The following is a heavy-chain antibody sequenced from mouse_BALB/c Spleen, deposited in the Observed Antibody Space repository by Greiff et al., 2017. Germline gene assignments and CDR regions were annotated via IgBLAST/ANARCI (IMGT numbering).Heavy chain of an antibody. V-gene: IGHV5-4*02. Sequence: EVKLMESGGGLVKPGGSLKLSCAASGFTFSDYYMYWVRQTPEKRLEWVATISDGGSYTYYPDSVKGRFTISRDNARNILYLQMSSLRSEDTAMYYCARGKYWYFDVWGAGTTVTVSS. J-gene: IGHJ1*01. CDR2: ISDGGSYT. CDR1: GFTFSDYY. CDR3: ARGKYWYFDV.